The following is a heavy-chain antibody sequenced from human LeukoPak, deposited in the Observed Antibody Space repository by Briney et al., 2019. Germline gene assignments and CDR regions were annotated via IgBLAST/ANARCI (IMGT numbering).Heavy chain of an antibody. CDR2: IYYSGTT. J-gene: IGHJ5*02. CDR1: GGSVSSGCHY. Sequence: SQTLSLTCTVSGGSVSSGCHYWTWIRQYPGKGLEWIGYIYYSGTTHYNPSLRSRVTISVDTSKNQFSMNMSSVAAEDTAVYCCARTVVIAANYWFDPWGQGSLVTVSS. D-gene: IGHD2-15*01. V-gene: IGHV4-31*03. CDR3: ARTVVIAANYWFDP.